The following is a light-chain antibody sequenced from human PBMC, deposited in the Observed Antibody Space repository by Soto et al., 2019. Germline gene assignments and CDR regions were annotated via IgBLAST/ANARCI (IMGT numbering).Light chain of an antibody. CDR1: SSDVGGYNY. CDR2: DVS. Sequence: QSALTQPRSVSGSPGQSVTISCTGTSSDVGGYNYVSWYQHHPGKAPKLMIYDVSKRPSGVPDRFSGSKSGNTASLTISGLQAEDEADYYCCSYADSSYVFGTGTKLTVL. V-gene: IGLV2-11*01. J-gene: IGLJ1*01. CDR3: CSYADSSYV.